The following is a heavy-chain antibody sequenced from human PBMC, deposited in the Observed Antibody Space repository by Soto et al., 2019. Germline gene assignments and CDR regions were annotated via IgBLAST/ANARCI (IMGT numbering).Heavy chain of an antibody. CDR1: GGSVSTDSSY. Sequence: PSETLSLTCIVSGGSVSTDSSYWSWIRQPPGKGLEWIGHVYYSGSTNYNPSLKSRVTISVDTSKNQFSLKLSSVTAADTAVYYCARRYGASFDYWGQGTLVTVSS. D-gene: IGHD4-17*01. J-gene: IGHJ4*02. V-gene: IGHV4-61*01. CDR3: ARRYGASFDY. CDR2: VYYSGST.